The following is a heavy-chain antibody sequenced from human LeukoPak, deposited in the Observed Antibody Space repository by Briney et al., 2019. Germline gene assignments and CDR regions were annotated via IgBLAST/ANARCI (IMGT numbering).Heavy chain of an antibody. CDR1: GFTFSSYS. CDR3: ARGQEMTTVTTGWFDP. D-gene: IGHD4-17*01. Sequence: GWSLRLSCAASGFTFSSYSMNLVRQAPGKGLEGVSSISSSSSYIYYADSVKGRFTISRDNAKNSLYLQMNSLRAEDTAVYYCARGQEMTTVTTGWFDPWGQGTLVTVSS. J-gene: IGHJ5*02. V-gene: IGHV3-21*01. CDR2: ISSSSSYI.